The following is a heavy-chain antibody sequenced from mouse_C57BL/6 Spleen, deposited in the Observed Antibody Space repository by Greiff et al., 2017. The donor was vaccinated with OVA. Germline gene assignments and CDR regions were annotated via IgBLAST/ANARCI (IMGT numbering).Heavy chain of an antibody. D-gene: IGHD2-5*01. CDR1: GYTFTSYW. CDR3: ARGGDSNYVGAWFAY. CDR2: IDPSDSYT. Sequence: QVQLQQPGAELVMPGASVKLSCKASGYTFTSYWMHWVKQRPGQGLEWIGEIDPSDSYTNYNQKFKGKSTLTVDKSSSTAYMQLSSLTSEDSAVYYCARGGDSNYVGAWFAYWGQGTLVTVSA. V-gene: IGHV1-69*01. J-gene: IGHJ3*01.